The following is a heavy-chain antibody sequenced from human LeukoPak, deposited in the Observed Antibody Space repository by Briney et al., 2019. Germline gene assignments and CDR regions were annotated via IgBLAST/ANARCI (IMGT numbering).Heavy chain of an antibody. CDR2: ISAYNGRT. Sequence: VASVKVSCKASGYTFTSYGIHWVRQAPGQGPEWMGWISAYNGRTNYGQRLQDRVTLTADKSTSTVYMEMRSLTSDDTAVYYCARGNWNDPLRDWGQGTLVTVSS. CDR3: ARGNWNDPLRD. V-gene: IGHV1-18*01. J-gene: IGHJ4*02. CDR1: GYTFTSYG. D-gene: IGHD1-20*01.